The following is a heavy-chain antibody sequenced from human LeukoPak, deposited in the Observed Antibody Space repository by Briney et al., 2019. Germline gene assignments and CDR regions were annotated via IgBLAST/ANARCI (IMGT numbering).Heavy chain of an antibody. J-gene: IGHJ4*02. CDR3: ARDETVTAILRGPYYFDY. CDR2: ISYDGSNK. Sequence: PGRSLRLSCAASGFTFSSYAMHWVRQAPGKGLEWVAVISYDGSNKYYADSVKGRFTISRDNSKNTLYLQMNSLRAEDTAVYYCARDETVTAILRGPYYFDYWGQGTLVTVSS. CDR1: GFTFSSYA. D-gene: IGHD2-21*02. V-gene: IGHV3-30-3*01.